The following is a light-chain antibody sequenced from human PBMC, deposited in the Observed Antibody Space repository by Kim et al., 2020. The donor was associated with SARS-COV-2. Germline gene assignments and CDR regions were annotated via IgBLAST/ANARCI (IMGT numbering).Light chain of an antibody. CDR1: SRDVGGYNY. CDR2: DVS. J-gene: IGLJ1*01. CDR3: SSYTSSSHV. V-gene: IGLV2-14*04. Sequence: PGKTITISGKGTSRDVGGYNYVSWYQQHPGKAPKIMIYDVSKRPSGVSNRFSGSKSGNTASLTISGLQAEDEADYYCSSYTSSSHVFGTGTKVTVL.